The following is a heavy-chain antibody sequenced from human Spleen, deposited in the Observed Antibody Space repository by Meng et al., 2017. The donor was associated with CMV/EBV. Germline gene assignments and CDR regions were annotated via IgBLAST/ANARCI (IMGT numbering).Heavy chain of an antibody. J-gene: IGHJ4*02. D-gene: IGHD2-2*01. CDR2: IYYSGST. V-gene: IGHV4-61*01. CDR1: GGSVSSGSYY. CDR3: ARAPCSSTSCSPYYFDY. Sequence: SETLSLTCTVSGGSVSSGSYYWSWIRQPPGKGLEWIGYIYYSGSTNYNPSLKSRVTISVDTSKNQFSLKLSSVTAADTAVYYCARAPCSSTSCSPYYFDYWGQGTLVTVSS.